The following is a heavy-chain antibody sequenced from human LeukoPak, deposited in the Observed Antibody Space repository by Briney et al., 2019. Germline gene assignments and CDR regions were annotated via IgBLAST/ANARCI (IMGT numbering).Heavy chain of an antibody. J-gene: IGHJ4*02. D-gene: IGHD4-17*01. V-gene: IGHV4-59*01. CDR2: IYYSGST. CDR3: ARGDYGDYFDY. CDR1: GVSISSYY. Sequence: SGTLSLTCTVSGVSISSYYWSWIRQPPGKGLEWIGYIYYSGSTNYNPSLKSRVTISVDTSKNQFSLKLSSVTAADTAVYYCARGDYGDYFDYWGQGTLVTVSS.